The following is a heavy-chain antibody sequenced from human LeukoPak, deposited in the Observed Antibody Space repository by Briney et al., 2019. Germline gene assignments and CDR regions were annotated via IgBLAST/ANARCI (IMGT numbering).Heavy chain of an antibody. D-gene: IGHD2-2*01. CDR2: LYSGDNT. CDR3: ARRGYCGSTTCFDH. CDR1: GFSVAQKY. Sequence: GGSLRLSCAPSGFSVAQKYMTWVRQAPGKGLEWVSILYSGDNTWYADSVKGRFTIYRDVSKNTMYLQTNALSGGDTAVYYCARRGYCGSTTCFDHWGQGTLVTVFS. V-gene: IGHV3-66*01. J-gene: IGHJ4*02.